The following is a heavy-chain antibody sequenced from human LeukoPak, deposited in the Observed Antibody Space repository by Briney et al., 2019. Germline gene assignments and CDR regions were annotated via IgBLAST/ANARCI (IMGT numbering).Heavy chain of an antibody. CDR3: ARDWQYSSSWYVGYYYYGMDV. D-gene: IGHD6-13*01. Sequence: GGSLRLSCAASGFTFSSYSMNWVRQAPRKGLEWVSSISSSSSYIYYADSVKGRFTISRDNAKNSLYLQMNSLRAEDTAVYYCARDWQYSSSWYVGYYYYGMDVWGQGTTVTVSS. CDR2: ISSSSSYI. V-gene: IGHV3-21*01. CDR1: GFTFSSYS. J-gene: IGHJ6*02.